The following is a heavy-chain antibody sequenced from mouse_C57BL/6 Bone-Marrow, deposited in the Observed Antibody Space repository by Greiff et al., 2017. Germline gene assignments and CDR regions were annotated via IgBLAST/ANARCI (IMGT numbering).Heavy chain of an antibody. J-gene: IGHJ3*01. CDR1: GYTFTSYT. V-gene: IGHV1-4*01. CDR2: ITPSSGYT. D-gene: IGHD1-1*01. CDR3: ARRVLRAWFAY. Sequence: QVQLQQSGAELARPGASVTMSCTASGYTFTSYTMHWVKQRPGPGLEWIGYITPSSGYTKYIQKFKDKATLTADKSSSTAYMQLSSLTSEDSAVYYCARRVLRAWFAYWGQGTLVTVSA.